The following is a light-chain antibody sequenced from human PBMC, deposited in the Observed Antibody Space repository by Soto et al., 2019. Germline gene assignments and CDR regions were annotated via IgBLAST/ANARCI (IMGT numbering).Light chain of an antibody. J-gene: IGLJ1*01. CDR1: SSDIGAYGY. CDR3: SSYVGNNNYV. CDR2: DVS. V-gene: IGLV2-8*01. Sequence: QSVLAQPPSASGSPKQSVTITCTGTSSDIGAYGYVSWYQQHPGKAPKLIIYDVSQRPSGVPDRFSGSKSGNTASLTVSGLQAEDEADYYCSSYVGNNNYVFGTGTKLTVL.